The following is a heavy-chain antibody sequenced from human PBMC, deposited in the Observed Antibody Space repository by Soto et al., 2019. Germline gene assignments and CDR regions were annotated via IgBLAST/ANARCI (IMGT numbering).Heavy chain of an antibody. CDR3: ANGLLVYCSGGSWYSNS. V-gene: IGHV1-18*01. Sequence: QVQLVQSGDEVKKPGASVTVSCQTSAYTFTNYAVSWVRLAPGQALERMGWISGDNGNTIYAQKLQGRVTMTTDTTTRKDSTELRSLRSDDTAGYYCANGLLVYCSGGSWYSNSRGQGTLVTVTS. J-gene: IGHJ4*02. CDR1: AYTFTNYA. D-gene: IGHD2-15*01. CDR2: ISGDNGNT.